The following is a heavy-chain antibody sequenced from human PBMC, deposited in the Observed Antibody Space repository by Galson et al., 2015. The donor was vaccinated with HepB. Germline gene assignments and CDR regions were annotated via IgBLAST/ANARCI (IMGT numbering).Heavy chain of an antibody. J-gene: IGHJ6*03. V-gene: IGHV6-1*01. Sequence: CAISGDSVSSNSASWNWIRQSPSRGLEWLGRTYYRSKWYFDYAVSVKGRVAVNPDTSMNQFPLQLNSVTPEDTAVYYCASRRKIGSGPPLGTFYYMDVWGKGTTVTVSS. CDR2: TYYRSKWYF. CDR3: ASRRKIGSGPPLGTFYYMDV. CDR1: GDSVSSNSAS. D-gene: IGHD3-10*01.